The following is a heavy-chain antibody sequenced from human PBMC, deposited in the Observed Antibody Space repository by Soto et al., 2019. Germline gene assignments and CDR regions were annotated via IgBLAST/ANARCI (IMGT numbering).Heavy chain of an antibody. D-gene: IGHD6-6*01. CDR2: IYHSGST. V-gene: IGHV4-4*02. J-gene: IGHJ4*02. Sequence: QVQLQESGPGLVKPSETLSLTCAVSGGSISSSNWWSWVRQPPGKGLEWIGEIYHSGSTNYNPSLKRLVTISVDKSKNQFSLKLSSVTAADTAVYYCASSSPTHYFDYWGQGTLVTVSS. CDR3: ASSSPTHYFDY. CDR1: GGSISSSNW.